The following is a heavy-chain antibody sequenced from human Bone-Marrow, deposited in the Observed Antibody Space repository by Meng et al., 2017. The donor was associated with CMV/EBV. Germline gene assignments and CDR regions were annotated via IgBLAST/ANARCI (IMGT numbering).Heavy chain of an antibody. CDR1: RYTFTGYY. CDR3: ASKTNYDFWSGYYNAYYGMDV. J-gene: IGHJ6*02. D-gene: IGHD3-3*01. CDR2: INPNSGGT. V-gene: IGHV1-2*02. Sequence: ASVKVSCKASRYTFTGYYMHWVRQAPGQGLEWMGWINPNSGGTNYAQKFQGRVTMTRDTSISTAYMELSRLRSDDTAVYYCASKTNYDFWSGYYNAYYGMDVWGQGPTVTVSS.